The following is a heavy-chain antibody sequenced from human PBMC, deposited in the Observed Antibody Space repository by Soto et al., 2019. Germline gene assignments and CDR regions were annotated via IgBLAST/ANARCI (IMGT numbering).Heavy chain of an antibody. CDR2: INVDGSTT. V-gene: IGHV3-74*01. CDR3: ARIASAVSDY. D-gene: IGHD6-13*01. CDR1: GFTFTTYW. J-gene: IGHJ4*01. Sequence: GGSLRLSCEVSGFTFTTYWMHWVRQVPGKGLVWVSRINVDGSTTSYVDSVKGRFTISRDNAKNTLYLQMNSLRAEDTAVYYCARIASAVSDYWGHGTLVTVSS.